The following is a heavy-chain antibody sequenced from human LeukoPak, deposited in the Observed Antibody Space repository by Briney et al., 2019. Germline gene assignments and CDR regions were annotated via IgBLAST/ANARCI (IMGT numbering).Heavy chain of an antibody. CDR1: GGSFIGYY. CDR3: ARVPFRFLVPFDY. CDR2: INHSGGA. D-gene: IGHD3-3*01. Sequence: PSETLSLTCAVYGGSFIGYYWSWIRQPPGKGLEWIGEINHSGGANYNPSLKSRVTISADTSKSQFSLKLGAVTAADTAVYYCARVPFRFLVPFDYWGQGTLVTVSS. V-gene: IGHV4-34*01. J-gene: IGHJ4*02.